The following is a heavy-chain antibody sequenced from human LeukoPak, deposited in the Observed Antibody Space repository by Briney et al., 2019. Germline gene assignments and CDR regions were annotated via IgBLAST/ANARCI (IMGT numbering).Heavy chain of an antibody. CDR2: INPNSGGT. CDR3: ARGQELESAFDI. Sequence: ASVKVSCKASRYTFTGYYMHWLRQAPGQGLEWMRWINPNSGGTNYAQKFQGRVTMTRDTSISTAYMELSRLRSDDTAVYYCARGQELESAFDIWGQGTMVTVSS. D-gene: IGHD1-1*01. CDR1: RYTFTGYY. V-gene: IGHV1-2*02. J-gene: IGHJ3*02.